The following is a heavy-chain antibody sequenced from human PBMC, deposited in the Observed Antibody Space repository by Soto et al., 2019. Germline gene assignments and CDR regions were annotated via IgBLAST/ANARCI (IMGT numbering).Heavy chain of an antibody. Sequence: QVQLVQSGAEMNKPGTSVKVSCEASGYTFTSYGISWVRQAPGQGLEWMGWISTNNGNTNYAQKLQGRVAMSIDTSTSTAYVELRSLRSDDTAVYYCAREYCTSTSCYGPDYWGQGTLVTVSS. CDR3: AREYCTSTSCYGPDY. CDR2: ISTNNGNT. D-gene: IGHD2-2*01. J-gene: IGHJ4*02. CDR1: GYTFTSYG. V-gene: IGHV1-18*01.